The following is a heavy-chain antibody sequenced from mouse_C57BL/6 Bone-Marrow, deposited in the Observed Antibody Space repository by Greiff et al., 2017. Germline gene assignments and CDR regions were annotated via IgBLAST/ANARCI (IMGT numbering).Heavy chain of an antibody. CDR2: IYPGDGDT. CDR3: ARGVKGAWFAY. CDR1: GYAFSSSW. D-gene: IGHD1-3*01. V-gene: IGHV1-82*01. J-gene: IGHJ3*01. Sequence: QVQLQQSGPELVKPGASVKISCKASGYAFSSSWMNWVKQRPGKGLEWIGRIYPGDGDTNYNGKFKGKATLTADKSSSTAYMQLSSLTSEDSAVCLCARGVKGAWFAYWGQGTLVTVSA.